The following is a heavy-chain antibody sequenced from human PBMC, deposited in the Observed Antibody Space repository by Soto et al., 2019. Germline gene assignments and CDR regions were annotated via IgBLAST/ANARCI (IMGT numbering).Heavy chain of an antibody. CDR3: AKDDNRGFFIGYYGLDV. V-gene: IGHV1-69*01. Sequence: VRLVQSGAEMQKPGSSVKVSCKASGGTFSNFAISWVRQAPGQGLEWLGAIIPVYSTPKYEPKFQGRVTISAHESTSTAYMELSSLRSEDTAVYYCAKDDNRGFFIGYYGLDVWGPGTTVTLSS. CDR2: IIPVYSTP. D-gene: IGHD5-12*01. CDR1: GGTFSNFA. J-gene: IGHJ6*02.